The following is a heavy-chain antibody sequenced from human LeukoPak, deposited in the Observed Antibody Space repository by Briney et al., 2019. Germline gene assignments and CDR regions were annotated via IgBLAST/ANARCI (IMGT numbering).Heavy chain of an antibody. CDR2: VSGSGSTV. V-gene: IGHV3-48*01. CDR3: VRQFAS. Sequence: GGSLGLSCAASGFTFGDHIMNWVRQLPGKRLEWVAYVSGSGSTVYYADSVKGRFTVSRDNGKSSLYLQMNSLRVEDTALYYCVRQFASWGQGTLVTVSS. J-gene: IGHJ4*02. CDR1: GFTFGDHI.